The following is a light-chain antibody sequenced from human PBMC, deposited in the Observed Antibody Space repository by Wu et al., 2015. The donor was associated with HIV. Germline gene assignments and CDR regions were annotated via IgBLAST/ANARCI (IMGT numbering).Light chain of an antibody. CDR3: QKYNTAPWT. CDR2: AAS. Sequence: AIRITQSPSSLSASTGDRVTITCRASQGISSFLAWYQQKPGKAPKLLIYAASTLQNGVPSRFSGSGSGTDFTLTISCLQSEDFATYYCQKYNTAPWTFGQGTKVEMK. V-gene: IGKV1-8*01. CDR1: QGISSF. J-gene: IGKJ1*01.